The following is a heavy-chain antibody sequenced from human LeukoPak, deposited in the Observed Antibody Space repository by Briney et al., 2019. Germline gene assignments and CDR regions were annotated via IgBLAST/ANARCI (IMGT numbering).Heavy chain of an antibody. V-gene: IGHV3-66*03. CDR3: AKDWNWAIDY. J-gene: IGHJ4*02. CDR1: GFIVTGDH. D-gene: IGHD1-7*01. CDR2: IYSNGAT. Sequence: GGSLRLSCAASGFIVTGDHMIWVRQAPGKGLEWVSIIYSNGATYYADSVKGRFTISRDNSKNTLFLQMNNLRVEDMAVLYCAKDWNWAIDYWGQGTLVTVSS.